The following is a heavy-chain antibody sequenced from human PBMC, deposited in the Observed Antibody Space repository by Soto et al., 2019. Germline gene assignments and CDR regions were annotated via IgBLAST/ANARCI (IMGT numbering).Heavy chain of an antibody. CDR1: GFSISDSS. J-gene: IGHJ6*02. CDR2: ITWSATTI. V-gene: IGHV3-48*02. CDR3: VRDKDYVMDI. Sequence: EVQLVESGGGFVQSGGSLRLSCVASGFSISDSSMNWVRQAPGRGLELVSYITWSATTIYNADSVRGRFSISRDNAKNSLYLQMNSLRDEDTAVYYCVRDKDYVMDIWGQGTTVTVSS.